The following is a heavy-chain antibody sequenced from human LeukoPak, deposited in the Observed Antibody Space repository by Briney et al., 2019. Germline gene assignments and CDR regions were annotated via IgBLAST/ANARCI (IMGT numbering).Heavy chain of an antibody. D-gene: IGHD1-26*01. Sequence: PGGSLRLSCAASGFTFSSYEMNWVRQAPGKGLEWVSYISSSGRTIYYADSVKGRFTISRDNAKNSLYLQMNSLRAEDTAVYYCARVSGTYFDYWRQGTLVTVSS. CDR3: ARVSGTYFDY. CDR1: GFTFSSYE. J-gene: IGHJ4*02. CDR2: ISSSGRTI. V-gene: IGHV3-48*03.